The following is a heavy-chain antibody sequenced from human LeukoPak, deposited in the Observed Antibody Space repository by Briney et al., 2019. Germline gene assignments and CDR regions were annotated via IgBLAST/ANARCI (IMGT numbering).Heavy chain of an antibody. D-gene: IGHD6-13*01. V-gene: IGHV4-4*07. CDR2: IATSVST. Sequence: PLETLSLTCTVSGGSISSYYWSWIWQPAGKGLEWIGRIATSVSTNYNPSLRSRVTLSVDTSKNQFSLKLSSVTAADTAVCYCAIISAGAEFDYWGQGTLVTVSS. J-gene: IGHJ4*02. CDR1: GGSISSYY. CDR3: AIISAGAEFDY.